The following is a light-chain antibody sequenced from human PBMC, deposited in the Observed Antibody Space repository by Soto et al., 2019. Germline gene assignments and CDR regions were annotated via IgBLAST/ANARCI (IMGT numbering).Light chain of an antibody. CDR3: QQYYNRSRT. V-gene: IGKV3-15*01. Sequence: EIVMTQSPGTLSVSPGERATLSCRASQSVSSSLAGYQQKPGQAPRLLINGASTRATGSPARFSGSGSWTKFILTTSSRQSEDYAADYCQQYYNRSRTFGQGTKVDIK. CDR1: QSVSSS. CDR2: GAS. J-gene: IGKJ1*01.